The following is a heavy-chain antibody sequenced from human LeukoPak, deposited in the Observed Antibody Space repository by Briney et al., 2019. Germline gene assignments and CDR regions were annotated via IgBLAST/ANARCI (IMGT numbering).Heavy chain of an antibody. D-gene: IGHD1-14*01. V-gene: IGHV1-69*04. Sequence: SVKVSCKASGGTFSSYAISWVRQAPGQGLEWMGRIIPILGIANYAQKFQGRVTITADKSTSTAYMELSSLRSEDTAVYYCARDQPGMSDSLYYYYYGMDVWGQGTTVIVSS. CDR3: ARDQPGMSDSLYYYYYGMDV. CDR1: GGTFSSYA. CDR2: IIPILGIA. J-gene: IGHJ6*02.